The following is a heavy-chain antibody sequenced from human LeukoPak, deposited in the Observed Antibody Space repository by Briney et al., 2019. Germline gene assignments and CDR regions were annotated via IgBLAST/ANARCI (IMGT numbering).Heavy chain of an antibody. D-gene: IGHD3-10*01. CDR2: FYYNGNT. CDR3: ARGALLWFGAKMEYYFDY. J-gene: IGHJ4*02. V-gene: IGHV4-59*01. Sequence: GSLRLSCAASGFTFSSSAMSWVRQPPGKGLEWIGFFYYNGNTNYNPSLKSRVTISVDMSKNQFSLSLRSVTAADTAVYYCARGALLWFGAKMEYYFDYWGQGTPLTVSS. CDR1: GFTFSSSA.